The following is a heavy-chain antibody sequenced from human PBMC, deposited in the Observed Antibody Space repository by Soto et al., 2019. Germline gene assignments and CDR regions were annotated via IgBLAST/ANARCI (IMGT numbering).Heavy chain of an antibody. CDR3: ARGMTPPGAPAWYYFDS. CDR2: FSLSGTT. D-gene: IGHD2-8*02. J-gene: IGHJ4*02. CDR1: GASITGSSY. Sequence: SETLSLTCTVSGASITGSSYWSWIRQPAGKGLEWIGRFSLSGTTNYNPSLRSRVTMSADVSKNQFSLRLTSVTAADTALYCARGMTPPGAPAWYYFDSWGQGTLVTVSS. V-gene: IGHV4-4*07.